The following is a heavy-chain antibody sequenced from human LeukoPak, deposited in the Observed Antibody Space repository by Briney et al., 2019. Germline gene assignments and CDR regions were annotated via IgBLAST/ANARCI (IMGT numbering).Heavy chain of an antibody. CDR3: ARGGTDWYFDL. D-gene: IGHD1-26*01. CDR2: IYHSGST. V-gene: IGHV4-38-2*02. CDR1: GYSISSGYY. J-gene: IGHJ2*01. Sequence: SETLSLTCTVSGYSISSGYYWGWIRQPPGKGLEWIGSIYHSGSTYYNPSLKSRVTISVDTSKNQFSLKLSSVTAADTAVYYCARGGTDWYFDLWGRGTLVTVSS.